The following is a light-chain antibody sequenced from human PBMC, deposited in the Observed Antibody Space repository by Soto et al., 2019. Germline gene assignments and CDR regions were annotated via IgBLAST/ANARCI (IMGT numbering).Light chain of an antibody. CDR2: GAS. Sequence: IELTQSPGILSLSPGERATLPCRASQSVSSSFLDWYQQKPGQAPRLLIYGASSRATGIPDRFSGSGSGTDFTLTISRLEPEDFAVYYCQQYGSSPSALTFGGGTKVDIK. J-gene: IGKJ4*01. CDR1: QSVSSSF. V-gene: IGKV3-20*01. CDR3: QQYGSSPSALT.